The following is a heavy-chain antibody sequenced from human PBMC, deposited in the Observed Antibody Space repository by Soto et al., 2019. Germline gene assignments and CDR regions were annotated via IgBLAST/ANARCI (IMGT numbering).Heavy chain of an antibody. Sequence: QITLKESGPTLVKPTQTLTLTCTFSGFSLSTSGVGVGWIRQSPGKALQWLALIYWNGDKRYNPSLKTRLTITKDTSKNQVVLTLTNMDPVDTATYYCAHRPSGWFHFDYWGQGTLVTVSS. J-gene: IGHJ4*02. D-gene: IGHD6-19*01. CDR1: GFSLSTSGVG. CDR3: AHRPSGWFHFDY. V-gene: IGHV2-5*01. CDR2: IYWNGDK.